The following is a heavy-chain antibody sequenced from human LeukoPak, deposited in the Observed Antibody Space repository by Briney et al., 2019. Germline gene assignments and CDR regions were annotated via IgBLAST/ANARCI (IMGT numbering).Heavy chain of an antibody. D-gene: IGHD3-16*01. Sequence: SETLSLTCAVYGGSFSGYYWSWIRQPPGKGQEWIGEINHSGSTNYNPSLKSRVTISVDTSKNQFSLKLSSVTAADTAVYYCASSHMIRWGQGTLVTVSS. CDR1: GGSFSGYY. CDR2: INHSGST. V-gene: IGHV4-34*01. CDR3: ASSHMIR. J-gene: IGHJ4*02.